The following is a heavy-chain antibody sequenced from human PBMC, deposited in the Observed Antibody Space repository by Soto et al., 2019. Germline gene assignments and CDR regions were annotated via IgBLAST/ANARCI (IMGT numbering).Heavy chain of an antibody. Sequence: QVQLVQSGAEVKKPGSSVKVSCKASGGTFSSYTISWVRQAPGQGLEWMGRIIPILGIANYAQKFQGRVRXXAXXSTSTAYMELSSLRSEDTAVYYCARDPSGYDLPAYWGQGTLVTVSS. CDR3: ARDPSGYDLPAY. CDR2: IIPILGIA. CDR1: GGTFSSYT. V-gene: IGHV1-69*08. D-gene: IGHD5-12*01. J-gene: IGHJ4*02.